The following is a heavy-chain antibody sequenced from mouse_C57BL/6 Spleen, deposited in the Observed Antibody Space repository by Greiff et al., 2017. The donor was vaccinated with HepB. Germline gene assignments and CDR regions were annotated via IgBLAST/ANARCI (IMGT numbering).Heavy chain of an antibody. CDR2: ISDGGSYT. Sequence: DVHLVESGGGLVKPGGSLKLSCAASGFTFSSYAMSWVRQTPEKRLEWVATISDGGSYTYYPDNVKGRFTISRDKAKNNLYLQMSHLKSEDTAMYYCARDDYGSQRYYAMDYWGQGTSVTVSS. D-gene: IGHD1-1*01. V-gene: IGHV5-4*01. CDR1: GFTFSSYA. J-gene: IGHJ4*01. CDR3: ARDDYGSQRYYAMDY.